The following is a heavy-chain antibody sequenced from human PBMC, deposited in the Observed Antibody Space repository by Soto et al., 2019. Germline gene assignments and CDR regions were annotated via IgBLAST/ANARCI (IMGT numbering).Heavy chain of an antibody. V-gene: IGHV1-18*01. CDR1: GYTFTSYG. J-gene: IGHJ5*02. CDR2: ISAYNGNT. CDR3: ASVVGALVHWFDP. D-gene: IGHD1-26*01. Sequence: QVQLVQSGAEVKKPGASVKVSCKASGYTFTSYGISWVRQAPGQGLEWLGRISAYNGNTHYAQKLQGRVTMTTVTSTSTAYMELSSLRSDDTAVYYCASVVGALVHWFDPWGQGTLVTVSS.